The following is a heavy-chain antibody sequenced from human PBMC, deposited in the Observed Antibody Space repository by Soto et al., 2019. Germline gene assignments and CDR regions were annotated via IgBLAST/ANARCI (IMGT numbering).Heavy chain of an antibody. J-gene: IGHJ6*02. D-gene: IGHD6-25*01. CDR3: TADIPNISANYGMDV. CDR1: GFIFSNTW. CDR2: IKIKMEGGTT. V-gene: IGHV3-15*06. Sequence: EEPLVESGGGLVEPGGSLRLSCAASGFIFSNTWINWVCQAPGKGLEWVGRIKIKMEGGTTNYAAPVKGRFTVSGDDSRNTVYLHMNSLTTEDTAVYYCTADIPNISANYGMDVWCQGTTVTVSS.